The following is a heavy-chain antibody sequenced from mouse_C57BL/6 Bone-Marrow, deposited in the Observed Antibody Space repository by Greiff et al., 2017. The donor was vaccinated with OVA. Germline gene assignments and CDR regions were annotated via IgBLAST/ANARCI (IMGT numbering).Heavy chain of an antibody. V-gene: IGHV1-7*01. Sequence: QVQLQQSGAELAKPGASVKLSCKASGYTFTSYWMHWVKQRPGQGLEWIGYINTSSGNTKYNQKFKDKATLTADKSSSTAYMQLSSLTYADSAVYDCARDYYGSRGTWFAYGGQGTRVTVSA. D-gene: IGHD1-1*01. CDR3: ARDYYGSRGTWFAY. CDR2: INTSSGNT. J-gene: IGHJ3*01. CDR1: GYTFTSYW.